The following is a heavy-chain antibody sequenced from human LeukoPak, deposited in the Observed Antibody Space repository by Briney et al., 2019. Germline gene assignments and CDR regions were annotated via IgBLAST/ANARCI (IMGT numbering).Heavy chain of an antibody. Sequence: SGGSLRLSCVASGFTVNRNVMSWVRQAPGKGLEWVSLIYSDDCAFYADSVKGRFTISRNKSKNTLFLQMSSLKPEDTAIYYCARDLAGFEEPRYYYYMDVWGKGTTVTVSS. CDR1: GFTVNRNV. CDR3: ARDLAGFEEPRYYYYMDV. V-gene: IGHV3-66*02. D-gene: IGHD1-14*01. CDR2: IYSDDCA. J-gene: IGHJ6*03.